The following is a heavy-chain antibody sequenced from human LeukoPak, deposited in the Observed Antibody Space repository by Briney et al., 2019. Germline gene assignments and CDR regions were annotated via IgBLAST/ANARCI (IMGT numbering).Heavy chain of an antibody. Sequence: GGSLRLSCAASGVTVSSNYMSWVRQAPGKGLEWVSVIYSGGSTYYADSVKGRFTISRDNSKNTLYLQMNSLRAEDTAVYYCARVLYSSGWYPPFDYWGQGTLVTVSS. J-gene: IGHJ4*02. D-gene: IGHD6-19*01. CDR3: ARVLYSSGWYPPFDY. CDR1: GVTVSSNY. V-gene: IGHV3-53*05. CDR2: IYSGGST.